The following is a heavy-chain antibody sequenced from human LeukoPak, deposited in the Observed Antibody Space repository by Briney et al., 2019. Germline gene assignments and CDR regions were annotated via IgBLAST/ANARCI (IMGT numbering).Heavy chain of an antibody. CDR2: IRSKAYGGTT. V-gene: IGHV3-49*03. Sequence: GGSLRLSCAASGFVFSSYSMSWFRQAPGRGLEWVGFIRSKAYGGTTEYAASVKGRFTISRDDSKSIAYLQMNSLKTEDTAVYYCTSDYDILTGAYYFDYWGQGTLVTVSS. J-gene: IGHJ4*02. CDR1: GFVFSSYS. CDR3: TSDYDILTGAYYFDY. D-gene: IGHD3-9*01.